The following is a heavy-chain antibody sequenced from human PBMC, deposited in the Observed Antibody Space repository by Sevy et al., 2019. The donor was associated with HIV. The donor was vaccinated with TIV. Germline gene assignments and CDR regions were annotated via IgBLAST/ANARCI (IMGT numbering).Heavy chain of an antibody. J-gene: IGHJ6*02. Sequence: GGALRLSCAASGFTFSSYWMSWVRQAPGKGLEWVAHIKRDGTEKYYVDSVKGRFTISRDNAKKSLYLQMNSLRAEDTAVYYCARDCSSSSCLWGMDVWGQGTTVTVSS. D-gene: IGHD2-2*01. V-gene: IGHV3-7*03. CDR3: ARDCSSSSCLWGMDV. CDR1: GFTFSSYW. CDR2: IKRDGTEK.